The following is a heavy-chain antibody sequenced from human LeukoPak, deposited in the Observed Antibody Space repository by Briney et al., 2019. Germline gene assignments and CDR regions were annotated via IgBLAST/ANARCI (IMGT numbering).Heavy chain of an antibody. V-gene: IGHV1-69*04. Sequence: SVKVSCKASGGTFSSYAISWVRQAPGQGLEWMGRIIPILGIANYAQKFQGRVTITADKSTSTAYMELSSLRSEDTAVYYCARSNIVVVVWYFDYWGQGTLVTVSS. CDR1: GGTFSSYA. J-gene: IGHJ4*02. CDR2: IIPILGIA. CDR3: ARSNIVVVVWYFDY. D-gene: IGHD2-15*01.